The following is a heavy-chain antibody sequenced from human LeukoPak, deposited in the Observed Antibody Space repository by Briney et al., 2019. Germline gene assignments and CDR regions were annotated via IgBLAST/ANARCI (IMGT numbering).Heavy chain of an antibody. V-gene: IGHV4-4*07. Sequence: PSETLSLTCTVSGGYINNYCWSWIRQPAGKGLEWIGRMHPSGSSNYNPSLKSRLTVSLDTSKNQFSLKLTSVTAADTAMYYCARDGGSGWYDYWGQGTLVTVSS. D-gene: IGHD6-19*01. CDR1: GGYINNYC. CDR2: MHPSGSS. J-gene: IGHJ4*02. CDR3: ARDGGSGWYDY.